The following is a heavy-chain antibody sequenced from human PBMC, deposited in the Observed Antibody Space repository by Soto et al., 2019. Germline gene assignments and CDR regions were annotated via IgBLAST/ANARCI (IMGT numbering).Heavy chain of an antibody. V-gene: IGHV3-23*01. D-gene: IGHD4-17*01. CDR1: GFTFSSSP. CDR3: AKGGLGDSRPDFDY. J-gene: IGHJ4*02. Sequence: EVQLLESGGGLVQPGGSLRLSCVASGFTFSSSPMTWVRQAPGRGLDWVSSINAGGGATNYADSVKGRFTISRDNSKNTLYLQINGLRAEDTAVYYCAKGGLGDSRPDFDYWGQGTLVTVSS. CDR2: INAGGGAT.